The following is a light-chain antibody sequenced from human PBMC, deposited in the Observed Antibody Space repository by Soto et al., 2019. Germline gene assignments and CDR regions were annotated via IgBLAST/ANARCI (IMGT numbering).Light chain of an antibody. Sequence: DIQMPQSPSTLSASVGDRVTITCRASQSISSWLALDQQKPGKAPKLLIYKASSLESGVPSRFSGSGSGTEFTLTISSLQPDDFATYYCQQCNSYPWTIGQGTKVEIK. CDR1: QSISSW. J-gene: IGKJ1*01. CDR3: QQCNSYPWT. CDR2: KAS. V-gene: IGKV1-5*03.